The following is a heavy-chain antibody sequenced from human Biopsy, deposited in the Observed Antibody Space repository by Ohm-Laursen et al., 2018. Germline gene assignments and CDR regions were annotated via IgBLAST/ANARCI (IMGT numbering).Heavy chain of an antibody. Sequence: SETLSLTCSVSGDSISSSTYYWGWIRQPPGKGLEWIGTIRNTYFRTSLKSRVTMSVDTSKNQFSLKLSSVTAADTAMYYCAAYYYDSSGYFYAFPYWGQGTLVTVSS. J-gene: IGHJ4*02. CDR1: GDSISSSTYY. CDR3: AAYYYDSSGYFYAFPY. V-gene: IGHV4-39*01. D-gene: IGHD3-22*01. CDR2: IRNT.